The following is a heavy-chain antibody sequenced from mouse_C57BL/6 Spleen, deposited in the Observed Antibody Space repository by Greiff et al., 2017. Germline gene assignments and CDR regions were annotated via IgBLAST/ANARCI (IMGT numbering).Heavy chain of an antibody. CDR3: ARNDYDSGFAY. Sequence: VQLQQSGPELVKPGASVKISCKASGYTFTDYYMNWVKQSHGKSLEWIGDINPNNGGTSYNQKFKGKATLTVDKSSSTAYMELLSLTSEDSAVYYCARNDYDSGFAYWGQGTLVTVSA. V-gene: IGHV1-26*01. D-gene: IGHD2-4*01. J-gene: IGHJ3*01. CDR2: INPNNGGT. CDR1: GYTFTDYY.